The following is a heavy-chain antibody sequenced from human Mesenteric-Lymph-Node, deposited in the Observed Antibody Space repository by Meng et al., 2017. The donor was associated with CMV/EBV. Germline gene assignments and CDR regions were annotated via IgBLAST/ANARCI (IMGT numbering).Heavy chain of an antibody. Sequence: GESLKISCAASGFTFSSYWMSWVRQAPGKGLEWVANIKEIGSEKYYVDSVKGRFTISRDNAKKSLYLQMNSLRAEDTAVYYCARPTTVTNDAFDIWGQGTMVTVSS. CDR1: GFTFSSYW. D-gene: IGHD4-17*01. J-gene: IGHJ3*02. CDR2: IKEIGSEK. V-gene: IGHV3-7*01. CDR3: ARPTTVTNDAFDI.